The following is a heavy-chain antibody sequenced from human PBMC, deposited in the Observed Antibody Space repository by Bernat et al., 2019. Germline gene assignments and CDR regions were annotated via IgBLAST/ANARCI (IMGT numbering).Heavy chain of an antibody. Sequence: EVQLVESGGGLVQPGGSLRLSCAASGFTFSDYEMNWVRQAPGKGLEWVSHISRTGSTIYYADSVQGRFSMSRDNARNSLYLQMNSLRDEETAVYYCARVKGMTIFRAFDIWGQGTMVTVSS. V-gene: IGHV3-48*03. CDR3: ARVKGMTIFRAFDI. J-gene: IGHJ3*02. D-gene: IGHD3-3*01. CDR1: GFTFSDYE. CDR2: ISRTGSTI.